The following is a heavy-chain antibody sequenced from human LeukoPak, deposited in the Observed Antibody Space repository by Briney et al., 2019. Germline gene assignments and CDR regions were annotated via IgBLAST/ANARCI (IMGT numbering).Heavy chain of an antibody. Sequence: PGGSLRLSCAASGFTFSSHWMHWVRHAPGKGLVWVSRINSDGSSTSYADSVKGRFTISRDNAKNSLYLQMSSLRVEDTAVYYCAAPPVGSGWYDALQHWGQGTLVTVSS. CDR1: GFTFSSHW. V-gene: IGHV3-74*01. CDR2: INSDGSST. CDR3: AAPPVGSGWYDALQH. D-gene: IGHD6-19*01. J-gene: IGHJ1*01.